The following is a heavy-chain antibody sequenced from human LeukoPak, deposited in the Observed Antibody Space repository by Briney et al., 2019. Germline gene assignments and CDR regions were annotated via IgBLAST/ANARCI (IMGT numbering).Heavy chain of an antibody. V-gene: IGHV4-34*01. CDR2: INDSGRS. J-gene: IGHJ6*03. CDR1: GGSFSGYL. Sequence: SETLSLTCAVYGGSFSGYLWTWIRQAPGKGLEWIGEINDSGRSNSNPSLKSRVSVSVDTSKHQFSLRLRSVTAADTAVYYCVRLKEYGTSSRVGGMDVWGKGATVTVSS. CDR3: VRLKEYGTSSRVGGMDV. D-gene: IGHD6-6*01.